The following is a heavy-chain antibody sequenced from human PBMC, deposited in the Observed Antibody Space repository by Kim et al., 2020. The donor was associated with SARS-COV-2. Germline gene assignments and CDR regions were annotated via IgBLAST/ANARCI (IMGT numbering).Heavy chain of an antibody. V-gene: IGHV3-66*01. D-gene: IGHD5-18*01. J-gene: IGHJ4*02. CDR3: ARDRAGDGYSSYDY. Sequence: AYPVRVRITISRDNSKNTWYLQMTSLRADDTAVYDCARDRAGDGYSSYDYWGRGTLVTVSS.